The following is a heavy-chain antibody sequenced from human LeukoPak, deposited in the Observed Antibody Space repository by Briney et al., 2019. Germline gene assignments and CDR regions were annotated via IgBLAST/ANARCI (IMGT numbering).Heavy chain of an antibody. CDR1: GYTFTGYY. V-gene: IGHV1-46*01. D-gene: IGHD3-22*01. J-gene: IGHJ3*02. Sequence: ASVTVSCTASGYTFTGYYMHWVRQAPGQGLEWMGIINPSGGSTSYAQKFQGRVTMTRDTSTSTVYMELSSLRFEDTAVYYCARDSPITMIVGDAFDIWGQGTMVTVSS. CDR2: INPSGGST. CDR3: ARDSPITMIVGDAFDI.